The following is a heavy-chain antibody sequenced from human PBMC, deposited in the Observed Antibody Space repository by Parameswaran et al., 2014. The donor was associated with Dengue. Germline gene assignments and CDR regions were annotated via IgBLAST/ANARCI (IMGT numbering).Heavy chain of an antibody. V-gene: IGHV4-39*01. CDR2: IYYSGST. CDR3: ARQGGGIVVVVAANNWFDP. Sequence: PGKGLEWIGSIYYSGSTYYNPSLKSRVTISVDTSKNQFSLKLSSVTAADTAVYYCARQGGGIVVVVAANNWFDPLGPGEPLVTVSS. D-gene: IGHD2-15*01. J-gene: IGHJ5*02.